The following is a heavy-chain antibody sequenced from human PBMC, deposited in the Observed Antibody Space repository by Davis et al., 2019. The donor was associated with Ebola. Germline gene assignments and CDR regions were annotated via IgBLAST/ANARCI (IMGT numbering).Heavy chain of an antibody. V-gene: IGHV3-74*01. Sequence: GESLKISCAASGFTFSSYWMHWVRQAPGKGLVWVSRINSDGSSTSYADSVKGRFTISRDNAKNTLYLQMNSLRAEDTAVYYCARETTVTTTDYWGQGTLVTVSS. D-gene: IGHD4-17*01. CDR3: ARETTVTTTDY. CDR2: INSDGSST. J-gene: IGHJ4*02. CDR1: GFTFSSYW.